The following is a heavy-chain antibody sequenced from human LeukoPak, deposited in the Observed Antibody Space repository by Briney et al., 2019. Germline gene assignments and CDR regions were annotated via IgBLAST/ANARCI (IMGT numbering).Heavy chain of an antibody. CDR1: GGSFSGYY. Sequence: SETLSLTCAVYGGSFSGYYWSWIRQPPGKGLEWIGEINHSGSTNHNPSLKSRVTISVDTSKNQFSLKLSSVTAADTAVYYCARVVYSGYDFRGAMDVWGKGTTVTVSS. CDR3: ARVVYSGYDFRGAMDV. J-gene: IGHJ6*03. V-gene: IGHV4-34*01. CDR2: INHSGST. D-gene: IGHD5-12*01.